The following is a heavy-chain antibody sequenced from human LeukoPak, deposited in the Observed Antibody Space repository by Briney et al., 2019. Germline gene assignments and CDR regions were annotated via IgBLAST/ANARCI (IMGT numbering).Heavy chain of an antibody. CDR2: INPNNGGT. J-gene: IGHJ3*02. CDR3: AREKYYYDSSGPHGFDI. V-gene: IGHV1-2*02. Sequence: ASVKVSCKASGYTFTGNYLHWVRQAPGQGLEWMGWINPNNGGTNYGQKFRGRVTMTRDTSTTTAYMELSRLRSDDTALNYCAREKYYYDSSGPHGFDIWGQGTMVTVSS. D-gene: IGHD3-22*01. CDR1: GYTFTGNY.